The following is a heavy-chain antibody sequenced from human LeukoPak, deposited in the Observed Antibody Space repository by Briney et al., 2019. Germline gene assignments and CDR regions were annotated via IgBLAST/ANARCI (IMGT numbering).Heavy chain of an antibody. CDR1: GDSISRYY. CDR2: IYNGGII. D-gene: IGHD3-10*01. CDR3: ARDSGTTGEVKFDP. V-gene: IGHV4-4*07. J-gene: IGHJ5*02. Sequence: PSETLSLTCTVSGDSISRYYWSWIRQPAGKGLEWIGRIYNGGIITYNPSLKSRVTMSIDTSNNQFSLRLRFVTAADTAVCYCARDSGTTGEVKFDPWGQGTLVTVSS.